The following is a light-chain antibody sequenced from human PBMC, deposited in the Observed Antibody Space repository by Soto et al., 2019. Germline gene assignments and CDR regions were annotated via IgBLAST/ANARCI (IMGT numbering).Light chain of an antibody. Sequence: QSLLTQPASVSGSPGQSITISCTGSSGDIGTYNLVSWYQQHPGRAPKLIIFEGNKRPSGVSNRFSASKSGNTASLAISGLQAEDEADYHCCSYAGRSTVICGGGTKVTVL. J-gene: IGLJ2*01. CDR2: EGN. V-gene: IGLV2-23*01. CDR3: CSYAGRSTVI. CDR1: SGDIGTYNL.